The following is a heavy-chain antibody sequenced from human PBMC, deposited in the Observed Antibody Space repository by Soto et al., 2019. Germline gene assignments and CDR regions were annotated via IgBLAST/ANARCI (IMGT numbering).Heavy chain of an antibody. CDR2: ISYDGSNK. D-gene: IGHD5-12*01. CDR1: GFTFSSYG. V-gene: IGHV3-30*18. J-gene: IGHJ4*02. Sequence: GGSLRLSCAASGFTFSSYGMHWVRQAPGKGLEWVAVISYDGSNKYYADSVKGRFTISRDNSKNTLYLQMNSLIAEDTAVYYCAKDKSEYSGYDLLFFDYWGQGTLVTVSS. CDR3: AKDKSEYSGYDLLFFDY.